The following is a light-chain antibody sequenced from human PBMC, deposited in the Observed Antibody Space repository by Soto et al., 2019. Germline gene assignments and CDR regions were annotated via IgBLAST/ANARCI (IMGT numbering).Light chain of an antibody. V-gene: IGKV3-20*01. CDR2: GAS. CDR1: QSVSSTY. Sequence: EIVLTQSPGILSSSPGERATLSCRASQSVSSTYLAWYQQKPGQAPRLLIYGASSRATDIPDRFSGSGSGTDFTLTISRLEPEDFAVYYCQQYATSPVMYTFGQGTQLEIK. J-gene: IGKJ2*01. CDR3: QQYATSPVMYT.